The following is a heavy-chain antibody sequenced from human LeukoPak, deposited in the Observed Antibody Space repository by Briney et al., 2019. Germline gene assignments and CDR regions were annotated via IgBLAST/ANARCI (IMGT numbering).Heavy chain of an antibody. V-gene: IGHV4-34*01. CDR2: INHSGST. CDR1: GGSFSGYY. J-gene: IGHJ4*02. Sequence: SETLSLTCAVYGGSFSGYYWSWIRQPPGKGLEWIGEINHSGSTNYNPSLRSRVTISVDTSKNQFSLKLSSVTAADTAVYYCARRRGGIAAAGRGGSYYFDYWGQGTLVTVSS. CDR3: ARRRGGIAAAGRGGSYYFDY. D-gene: IGHD6-13*01.